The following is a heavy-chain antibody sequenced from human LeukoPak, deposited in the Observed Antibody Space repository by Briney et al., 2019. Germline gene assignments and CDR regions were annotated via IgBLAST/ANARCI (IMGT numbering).Heavy chain of an antibody. CDR3: AKDLPAFRAASGQYFDY. CDR1: GFTFSNYW. D-gene: IGHD1-26*01. CDR2: IKTDGSEK. J-gene: IGHJ4*02. Sequence: HSGGSLRLSCEGSGFTFSNYWMGWVRQAPGKGLQWVANIKTDGSEKYYVDSVKGRFTISSDKSKNTLYLQMNSLRGEDTAVYYCAKDLPAFRAASGQYFDYWGQGTLVTVSS. V-gene: IGHV3-7*03.